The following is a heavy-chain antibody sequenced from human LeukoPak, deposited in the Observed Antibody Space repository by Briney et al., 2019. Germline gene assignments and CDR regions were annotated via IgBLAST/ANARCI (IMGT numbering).Heavy chain of an antibody. J-gene: IGHJ4*02. CDR2: IWYDGSNK. V-gene: IGHV3-33*01. D-gene: IGHD3-22*01. CDR1: GFTFSSYG. Sequence: GRSLRLSCVVSGFTFSSYGMHWVRQAPGKGLEGVALIWYDGSNKYYADSVKGRFTISRDNSKNTLYLQMNSLRADDTAVYYCARDVFTTYDTGGGYFDYWGQGTLVTVSS. CDR3: ARDVFTTYDTGGGYFDY.